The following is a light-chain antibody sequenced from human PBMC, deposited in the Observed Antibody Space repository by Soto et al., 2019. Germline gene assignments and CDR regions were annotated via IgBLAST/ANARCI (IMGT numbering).Light chain of an antibody. V-gene: IGKV3-15*01. J-gene: IGKJ1*01. CDR3: QQYITWPRT. CDR1: QSVSNN. Sequence: EIVMTQSPATLSVSPGERATLSCRASQSVSNNLAWYQQKPGQAPRLLIYGASTRATGIPARFSGSGSGTEFTLTVSSLQSEDFAGYYCQQYITWPRTFGQGTKVEFK. CDR2: GAS.